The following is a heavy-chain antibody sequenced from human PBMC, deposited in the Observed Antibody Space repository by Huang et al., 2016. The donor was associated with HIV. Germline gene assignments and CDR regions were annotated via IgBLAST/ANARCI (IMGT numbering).Heavy chain of an antibody. D-gene: IGHD5-18*01. J-gene: IGHJ6*03. Sequence: QVQLVQSGAEVKKPGASVKVSCKASGYTFSSFGISWVRQAPGQGLEWGGWISVYNGNTKFAQKFQGRLTMTTDTPTSTAYMELRSLRSDDTAVYYCARGGGIQLWLLGYYYMDVWGNGTTVTVSS. CDR2: ISVYNGNT. CDR3: ARGGGIQLWLLGYYYMDV. CDR1: GYTFSSFG. V-gene: IGHV1-18*01.